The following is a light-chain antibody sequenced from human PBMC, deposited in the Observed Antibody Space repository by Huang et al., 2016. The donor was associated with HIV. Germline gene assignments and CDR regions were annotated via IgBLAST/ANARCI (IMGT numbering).Light chain of an antibody. CDR2: WAS. CDR3: QQYYSNPPT. J-gene: IGKJ1*01. V-gene: IGKV4-1*01. Sequence: DIVMTQSPDSLAVSLGERATIKCRSSQSVLFNSNDKNYLAWYQQKPGPPPKLLIYWASTRKSGVPDRVSGSGSETDFTLTISSLRAEDMAIYYCQQYYSNPPTFGQGTKVEIK. CDR1: QSVLFNSNDKNY.